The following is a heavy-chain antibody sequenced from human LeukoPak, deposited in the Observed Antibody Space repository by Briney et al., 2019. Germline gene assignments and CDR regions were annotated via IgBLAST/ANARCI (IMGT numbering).Heavy chain of an antibody. CDR1: GYTFTGYY. Sequence: ASVKVSCKASGYTFTGYYMHWVRQAPGQGLEWMGWINPNSGGTNYAQKFQGRVTMTRDTSISTAYMELSRLRSDDTAVYYCARVSSGYDSALDYWGQGTLVTVSS. CDR2: INPNSGGT. V-gene: IGHV1-2*02. J-gene: IGHJ4*02. CDR3: ARVSSGYDSALDY. D-gene: IGHD5-12*01.